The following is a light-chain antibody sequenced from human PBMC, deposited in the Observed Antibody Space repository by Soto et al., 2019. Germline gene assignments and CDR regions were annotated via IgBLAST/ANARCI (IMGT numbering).Light chain of an antibody. CDR2: GAS. V-gene: IGKV3D-15*01. CDR1: QSVSSN. J-gene: IGKJ4*01. Sequence: EIVMTQSPATLSVSAGERVTLSCRASQSVSSNLAWYQQKPGQAPRLLIYGASTRATGIPARFSGSGAGTDFPLTISSLQSEDFAVYSCQQYNNWPPLTFGGGTKVEIK. CDR3: QQYNNWPPLT.